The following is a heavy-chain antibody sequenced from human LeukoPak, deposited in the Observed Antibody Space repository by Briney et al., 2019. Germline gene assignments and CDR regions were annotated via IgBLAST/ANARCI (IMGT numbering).Heavy chain of an antibody. J-gene: IGHJ6*02. CDR2: IYTSGST. Sequence: PSETLSLTCTVSGGSISSHYWSWIRQPAGKGLEWIGRIYTSGSTNYNPSLKSRVTMSVDTSKNQFSLKLSSVTAADTAVYYCARAQRIAAAGTRRPFHYYYGMDVWGQGTTVTVSS. V-gene: IGHV4-4*07. D-gene: IGHD6-13*01. CDR1: GGSISSHY. CDR3: ARAQRIAAAGTRRPFHYYYGMDV.